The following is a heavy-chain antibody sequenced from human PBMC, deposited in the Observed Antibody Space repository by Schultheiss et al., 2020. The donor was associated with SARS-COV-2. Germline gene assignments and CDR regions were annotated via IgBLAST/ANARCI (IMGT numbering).Heavy chain of an antibody. CDR2: ISGSGGST. Sequence: GESLKISCAASGFTFSSYWMHWVRQAPGKGLVWVSAISGSGGSTYYADSVKGRFTISRDNSKNTLYLQMNSLRAEDTAVYYCARDSLGEDVWGQGTTVTVSS. V-gene: IGHV3-23*01. J-gene: IGHJ6*02. CDR1: GFTFSSYW. CDR3: ARDSLGEDV. D-gene: IGHD3-16*01.